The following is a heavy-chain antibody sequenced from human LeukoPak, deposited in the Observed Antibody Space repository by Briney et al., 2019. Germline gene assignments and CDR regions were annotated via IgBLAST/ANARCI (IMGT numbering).Heavy chain of an antibody. CDR3: ARSKSAVAGRYAFGI. J-gene: IGHJ3*02. D-gene: IGHD6-19*01. Sequence: GASVKVSCKASGYTFTSYYMHWVRQAPGQGLEWMGIIDPSGGSTSYAQKFQARVTMTRDTSTRTVYMELSSLRSEDTAVYYCARSKSAVAGRYAFGIWGQGTMVTVSS. V-gene: IGHV1-46*01. CDR1: GYTFTSYY. CDR2: IDPSGGST.